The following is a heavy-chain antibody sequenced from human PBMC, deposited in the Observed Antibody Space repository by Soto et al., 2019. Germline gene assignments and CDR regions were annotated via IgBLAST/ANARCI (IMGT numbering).Heavy chain of an antibody. CDR1: GFTFSSYG. D-gene: IGHD4-17*01. J-gene: IGHJ4*02. Sequence: QVQLVESGGGVVQPGRSLRLSCAASGFTFSSYGMHWVRQAPGKGLEWVAVISYDGSNKYYADSVKGRFTISRDNSKNTLYLQMNSLRAEDTAVYYCAKATTLTTITPLGYWGQGTLVTVSS. V-gene: IGHV3-30*18. CDR2: ISYDGSNK. CDR3: AKATTLTTITPLGY.